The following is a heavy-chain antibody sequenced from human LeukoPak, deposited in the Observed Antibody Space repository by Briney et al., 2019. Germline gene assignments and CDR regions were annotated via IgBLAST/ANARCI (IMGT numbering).Heavy chain of an antibody. D-gene: IGHD3-3*01. CDR1: GGSISSGPYY. CDR2: ITYSGNT. Sequence: SQTLSLTCTVSGGSISSGPYYWIWIRQHPGKGLEWIGYITYSGNTYYYPALNSRVPVSLDTSKTQFSLKLSSVTAADTAVYYCARIAYDALDSYYYGMDVWGQGTTVTVSS. CDR3: ARIAYDALDSYYYGMDV. J-gene: IGHJ6*02. V-gene: IGHV4-31*03.